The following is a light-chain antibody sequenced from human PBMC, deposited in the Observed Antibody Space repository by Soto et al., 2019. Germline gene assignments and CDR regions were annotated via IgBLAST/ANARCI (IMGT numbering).Light chain of an antibody. Sequence: QCALAQPASVSGFPGQWSPISCTGTSSDVGAYDFVSWYQQHPDKAPKLMIYEVSNRPSGVSYRFSGSKSVNTATLTISGLQAEDEADYYCSSYTTSSTRVFGTGTKVTVL. V-gene: IGLV2-14*03. J-gene: IGLJ1*01. CDR2: EVS. CDR1: SSDVGAYDF. CDR3: SSYTTSSTRV.